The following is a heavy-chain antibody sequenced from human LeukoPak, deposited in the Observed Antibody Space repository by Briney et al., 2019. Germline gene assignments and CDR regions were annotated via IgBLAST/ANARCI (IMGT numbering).Heavy chain of an antibody. CDR2: INHSGST. V-gene: IGHV4-34*01. J-gene: IGHJ5*02. Sequence: PSETLSLTCAVYGGSFSGYYWSWIRQPPGKGREGIGEINHSGSTNYNPSLKSRVTISVDTSKNQFSLRLSSVTAADTAVYYCARAGSGSYYGWFARWGQGTLVTVSS. CDR3: ARAGSGSYYGWFAR. CDR1: GGSFSGYY. D-gene: IGHD3-10*01.